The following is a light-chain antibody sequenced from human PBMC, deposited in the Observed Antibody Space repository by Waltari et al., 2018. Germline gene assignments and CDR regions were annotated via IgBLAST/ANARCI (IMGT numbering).Light chain of an antibody. CDR2: QTS. Sequence: DIQMTQSPSTLSASVGDRVTISCRASQSISRYLAWYQQKPGKATKLLIYQTSNLESGVPSRFSGSGSGTEFTLTISSLQSDDFASYYCQQYYSYSGYTFGQGTKLEI. CDR1: QSISRY. J-gene: IGKJ2*01. V-gene: IGKV1-5*03. CDR3: QQYYSYSGYT.